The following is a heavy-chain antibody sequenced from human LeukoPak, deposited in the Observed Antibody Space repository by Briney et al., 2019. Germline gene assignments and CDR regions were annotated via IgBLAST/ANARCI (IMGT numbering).Heavy chain of an antibody. Sequence: ASVKVSCKVSGYTLTEVSIHWARQTPGEGLEWMGGFDPEDGETIYAQKFQGRVYMTEDTSTDTANMELSSLRSEDTAVYYCATGGTYSYGDTTYHTFDYWGQGTLLTVSS. D-gene: IGHD3-10*01. J-gene: IGHJ4*02. CDR1: GYTLTEVS. V-gene: IGHV1-24*01. CDR3: ATGGTYSYGDTTYHTFDY. CDR2: FDPEDGET.